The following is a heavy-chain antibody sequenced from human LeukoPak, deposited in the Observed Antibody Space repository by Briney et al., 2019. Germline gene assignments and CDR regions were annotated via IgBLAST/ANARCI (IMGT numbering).Heavy chain of an antibody. Sequence: SVKVSCKASGGTFISYALSWVRQAPGQGLEWMGGIIPIFGTANYAQKFQGRVTITADESTSTAYMELSSLRSEDTAVYYCARYRHLGYWGQGTLVTVSS. V-gene: IGHV1-69*13. CDR1: GGTFISYA. J-gene: IGHJ4*02. CDR2: IIPIFGTA. CDR3: ARYRHLGY.